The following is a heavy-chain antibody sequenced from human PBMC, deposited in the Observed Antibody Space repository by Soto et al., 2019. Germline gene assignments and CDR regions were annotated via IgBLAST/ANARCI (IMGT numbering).Heavy chain of an antibody. Sequence: GASVKVSCKASGYTFTSYYMHWVRQAPGQGLEWMGIINPSGGSTSYAQKFQGRVTMTRDTSTSTVYKELSSLRSEDTAVFYCATALLFWSGYYTQVSRYYYMDVWGKGTTVTVSS. J-gene: IGHJ6*03. CDR1: GYTFTSYY. D-gene: IGHD3-3*01. CDR2: INPSGGST. V-gene: IGHV1-46*01. CDR3: ATALLFWSGYYTQVSRYYYMDV.